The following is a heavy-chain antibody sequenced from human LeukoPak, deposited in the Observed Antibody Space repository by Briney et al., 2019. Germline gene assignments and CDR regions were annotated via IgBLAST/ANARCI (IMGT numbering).Heavy chain of an antibody. CDR1: GGTFGSYA. D-gene: IGHD6-13*01. CDR3: AREGEQLAYYYGMDV. Sequence: SVKVSCKASGGTFGSYAISWVRQAPGQGLEWMGGIIPIFGTANYAQKFQGRVTITADESTSTAYMELSSLRSEDTAVYYCAREGEQLAYYYGMDVWGKGTTVTVSS. CDR2: IIPIFGTA. J-gene: IGHJ6*04. V-gene: IGHV1-69*13.